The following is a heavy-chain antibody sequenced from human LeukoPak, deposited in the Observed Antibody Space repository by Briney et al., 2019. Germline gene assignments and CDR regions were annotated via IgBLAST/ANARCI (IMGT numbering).Heavy chain of an antibody. CDR2: ISSSSSYI. Sequence: GGSLRLSCAASGFTFSSYSMNWVRQAPGKGLEWVSSISSSSSYIYYADSVKGRFTISRDNAKNSLYLQMNSLRAEDTAVYYCARGGIVVVPAAILHAFDIWGQGTMVTVSS. CDR3: ARGGIVVVPAAILHAFDI. V-gene: IGHV3-21*01. J-gene: IGHJ3*02. CDR1: GFTFSSYS. D-gene: IGHD2-2*02.